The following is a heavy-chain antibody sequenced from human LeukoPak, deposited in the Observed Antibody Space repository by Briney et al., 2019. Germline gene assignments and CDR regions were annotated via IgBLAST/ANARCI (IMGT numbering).Heavy chain of an antibody. CDR3: ARVQGHPPNGLDI. V-gene: IGHV3-74*01. J-gene: IGHJ3*02. CDR1: GFTFSSSW. Sequence: GGSLRLSCAVSGFTFSSSWMHWVRQAPGKGLVWVSRINSDGSSTSYADSVKGRFTISRDNAKNTLYLQMNGLRAEDTAVYYCARVQGHPPNGLDIWGQGTMVTVSS. CDR2: INSDGSST. D-gene: IGHD2-8*01.